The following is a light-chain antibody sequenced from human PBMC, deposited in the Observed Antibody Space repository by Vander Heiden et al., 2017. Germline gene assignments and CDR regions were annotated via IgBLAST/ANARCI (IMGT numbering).Light chain of an antibody. J-gene: IGLJ1*01. CDR3: CSYTRSSTLV. Sequence: QSALPQPASLSGSPGQSITISCTGTSSDIGDHDHVSWYQQHPGKVPKVIIYEVSKRPSGVSNRFSGSKSGNTASLTTSGLQAEDDADYYGCSYTRSSTLVFGTGTKVTVL. CDR2: EVS. V-gene: IGLV2-14*01. CDR1: SSDIGDHDH.